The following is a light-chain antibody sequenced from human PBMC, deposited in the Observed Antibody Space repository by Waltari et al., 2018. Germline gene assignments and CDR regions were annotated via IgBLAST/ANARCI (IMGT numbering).Light chain of an antibody. CDR1: ELPRKY. Sequence: YELTQPPSVSVSPGQTARITCSGHELPRKYAYWFQQKSGQAPRLVIYEGTKRPSGIPERFSGSSSGTVATLTITGAQVDDEADYYCYSSDSTGLRVFGGGTTVVVL. J-gene: IGLJ1*01. V-gene: IGLV3-10*01. CDR3: YSSDSTGLRV. CDR2: EGT.